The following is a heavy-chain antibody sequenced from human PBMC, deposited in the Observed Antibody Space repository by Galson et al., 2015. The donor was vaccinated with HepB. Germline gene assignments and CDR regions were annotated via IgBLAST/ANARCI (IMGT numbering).Heavy chain of an antibody. CDR1: GFTFSSYA. CDR3: AREFLGEGSGSYYKAPGLGPRDYFDY. V-gene: IGHV3-30*04. CDR2: ISYDGSNK. Sequence: SLRLSCAASGFTFSSYAMHWVRQAPGKGLEWVAVISYDGSNKYYADSVKGRFTISRDNSKNTLYLQMNSLRAEDTAVYYCAREFLGEGSGSYYKAPGLGPRDYFDYWGQGTLVTVSS. J-gene: IGHJ4*02. D-gene: IGHD3-10*01.